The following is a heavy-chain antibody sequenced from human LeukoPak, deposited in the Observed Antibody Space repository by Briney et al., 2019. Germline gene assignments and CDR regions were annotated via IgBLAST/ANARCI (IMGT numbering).Heavy chain of an antibody. Sequence: PSETLSLTCTVSGGSIRGYYWTWIRQPAGKGLEWIGRIYPSGSTNYNPSLKSRVTMSVDTSKNQFSLKLSSVTAADTAVYYCARENSGSYREFDYWGQGTLVTVSS. CDR2: IYPSGST. CDR3: ARENSGSYREFDY. CDR1: GGSIRGYY. J-gene: IGHJ4*02. V-gene: IGHV4-4*07. D-gene: IGHD1-26*01.